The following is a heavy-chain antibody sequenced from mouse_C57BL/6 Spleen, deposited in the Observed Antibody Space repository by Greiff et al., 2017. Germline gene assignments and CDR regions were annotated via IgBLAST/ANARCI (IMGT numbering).Heavy chain of an antibody. J-gene: IGHJ2*01. CDR2: ISSGGDYI. CDR1: GFTFSSYA. D-gene: IGHD1-1*01. Sequence: EVKLVESGEGLVKPGGSLKLSCAASGFTFSSYAMSWVRQTPEKRLEWVAYISSGGDYIYYADTVKGRFTISRDNARNTLYLQMSSRKSEDTAMYYCTRVDTTVFFDYWGQGTTLTVSS. V-gene: IGHV5-9-1*02. CDR3: TRVDTTVFFDY.